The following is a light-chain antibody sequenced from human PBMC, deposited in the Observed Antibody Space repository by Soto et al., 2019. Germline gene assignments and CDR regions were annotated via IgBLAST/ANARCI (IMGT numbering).Light chain of an antibody. CDR1: HTISSW. CDR3: QQYYSDPWT. J-gene: IGKJ1*01. CDR2: AXS. Sequence: IHMTRSPSALSGSAGDTVTITWPASHTISSWFSWSQQKPGQAPKXLXYAXSTLQRGGPSRLSGSGSGTDFTLTISCLQSEDLATYYCQQYYSDPWTFGQGTKVDIK. V-gene: IGKV1-8*01.